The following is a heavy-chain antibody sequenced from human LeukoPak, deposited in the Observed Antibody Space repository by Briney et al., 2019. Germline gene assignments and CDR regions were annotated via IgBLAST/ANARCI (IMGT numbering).Heavy chain of an antibody. V-gene: IGHV3-7*01. D-gene: IGHD2-21*01. J-gene: IGHJ3*02. CDR3: ARERNLWWLLRGDAFDI. CDR2: IRQDGSEK. CDR1: GFTFSSYW. Sequence: GGSLRLSCAASGFTFSSYWMSWVRQAPGKGLEWVANIRQDGSEKYYVDSVKGRFTISRDNAKNSLYLQMNSLRAEDTAMYYCARERNLWWLLRGDAFDIWGQGTMVTVSS.